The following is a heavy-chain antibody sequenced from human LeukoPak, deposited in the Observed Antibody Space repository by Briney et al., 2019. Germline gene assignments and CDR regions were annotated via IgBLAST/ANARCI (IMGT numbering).Heavy chain of an antibody. J-gene: IGHJ4*02. Sequence: GGSLRLSCAASGFTFSSYWMHWVRQAPGKGLEWVAVISYDGSNKYYADSVKGRFTISRDNSKNTLYLQMNSLRAEDTAVYYCARDMVRGIMDYWGQGTLVTVSS. CDR2: ISYDGSNK. V-gene: IGHV3-30-3*01. CDR1: GFTFSSYW. CDR3: ARDMVRGIMDY. D-gene: IGHD3-10*01.